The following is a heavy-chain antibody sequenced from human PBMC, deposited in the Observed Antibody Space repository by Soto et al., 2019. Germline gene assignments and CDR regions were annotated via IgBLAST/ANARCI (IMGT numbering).Heavy chain of an antibody. CDR2: SLYHTGNT. V-gene: IGHV4-38-2*01. J-gene: IGHJ4*02. D-gene: IGHD2-8*01. CDR3: AREVSARNGYYF. CDR1: GSSINTGYY. Sequence: QVQLQESGPGLVKPSETLSLTCGVFGSSINTGYYWGWLRQSPGKGLEWIGSSLYHTGNTFYNPSLKTRATISLDTSKNQFSLRLTSVTAADTALYYCAREVSARNGYYFWGQGIQVTVSS.